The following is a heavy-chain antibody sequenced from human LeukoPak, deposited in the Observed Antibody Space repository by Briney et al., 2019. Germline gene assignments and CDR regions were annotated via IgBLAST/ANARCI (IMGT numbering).Heavy chain of an antibody. D-gene: IGHD1-26*01. Sequence: GGSLRLSCAASGFTFSNYAMSWVRQAPGKGLEWVSGIRGSGGSTNYADSVKGRFTIFRDNAKNSLYLQMNSLRVEDTAVYYCARDLGATIFDFDYWGQGTLVTVSS. V-gene: IGHV3-23*01. CDR1: GFTFSNYA. CDR2: IRGSGGST. J-gene: IGHJ4*02. CDR3: ARDLGATIFDFDY.